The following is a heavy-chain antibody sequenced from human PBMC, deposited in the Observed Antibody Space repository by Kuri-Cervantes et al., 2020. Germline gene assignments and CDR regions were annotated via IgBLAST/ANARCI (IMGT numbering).Heavy chain of an antibody. CDR3: ASGGGVGDSSGYYYDGGDRFLAY. CDR1: AGSFSAYY. V-gene: IGHV3-11*06. D-gene: IGHD3-22*01. CDR2: ISSSSSYI. Sequence: LSLTCVVDAGSFSAYYWSWIRQPPGKGLEWVSSISSSSSYIYYADSVKGRFTISRDNAKNSLYLQMNSLRAEDTAVYYCASGGGVGDSSGYYYDGGDRFLAYWGQGTLVTVSS. J-gene: IGHJ4*02.